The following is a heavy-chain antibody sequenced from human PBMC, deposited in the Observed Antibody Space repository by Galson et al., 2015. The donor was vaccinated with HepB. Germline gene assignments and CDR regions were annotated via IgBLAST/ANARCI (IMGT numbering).Heavy chain of an antibody. CDR3: ARDSSSGGWGDDAFDI. Sequence: SLRLSCAASGFTVSSNYMSWVRQAPGKGLEWVSVIYSGGSTYYADSVKGRFTISRDNSKNTLYLQMNSLRAEDTAVYYCARDSSSGGWGDDAFDIWGQGTMVTVSS. CDR1: GFTVSSNY. J-gene: IGHJ3*02. CDR2: IYSGGST. D-gene: IGHD6-19*01. V-gene: IGHV3-53*01.